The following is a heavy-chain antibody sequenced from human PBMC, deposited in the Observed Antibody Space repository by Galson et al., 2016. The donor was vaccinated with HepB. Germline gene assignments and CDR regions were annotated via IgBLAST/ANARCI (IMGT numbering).Heavy chain of an antibody. V-gene: IGHV1-3*01. CDR1: GYIFTSYA. CDR2: VNGGNDNT. D-gene: IGHD1-7*01. Sequence: SVKVSCKASGYIFTSYAIHWVRQAPGQRLEWMGWVNGGNDNTKYSQKFQGIVTLTRDTSATTVHMELGSLTSEDTAVHYCTRDFGKRMGKNYFDPLGQGTLVTVSS. CDR3: TRDFGKRMGKNYFDP. J-gene: IGHJ5*02.